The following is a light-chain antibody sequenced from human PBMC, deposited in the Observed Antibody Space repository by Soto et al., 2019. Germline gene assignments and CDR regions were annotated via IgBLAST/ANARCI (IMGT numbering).Light chain of an antibody. J-gene: IGKJ2*01. V-gene: IGKV1-16*02. Sequence: DLQLTQSPSSLSAYVGDRVTITCRASQGISDSLAWFRQKPGKAPESLIYAATSLHSGVPSKFTGGGSGTAFTLTISSLQPEDVATYYCQQYNSYAYTFGQGTNLEI. CDR1: QGISDS. CDR3: QQYNSYAYT. CDR2: AAT.